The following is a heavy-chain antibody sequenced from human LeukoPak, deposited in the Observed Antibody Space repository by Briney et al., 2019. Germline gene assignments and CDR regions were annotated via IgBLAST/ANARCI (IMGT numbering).Heavy chain of an antibody. V-gene: IGHV3-23*01. CDR1: GFTFSSYA. J-gene: IGHJ4*02. D-gene: IGHD5-18*01. CDR2: ISGSGGST. CDR3: AKKGGHSVQLWLRYYFDY. Sequence: GGSLRLSCAASGFTFSSYAMSWVRQAPGKGLEWVSAISGSGGSTYYADSVKGRFTISRDNSKNTLYLQMNSLRAEDTAVYYCAKKGGHSVQLWLRYYFDYWGQGTLVTVSS.